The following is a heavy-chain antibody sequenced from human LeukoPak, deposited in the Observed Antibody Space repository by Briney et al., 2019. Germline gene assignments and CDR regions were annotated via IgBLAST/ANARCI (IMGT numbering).Heavy chain of an antibody. J-gene: IGHJ3*02. CDR3: ARGYYDSSVIRAGDAFDI. V-gene: IGHV4-61*02. CDR2: IYTSGST. D-gene: IGHD3-22*01. Sequence: SETLSLTCTVSGGSISSGSYYWSWIRQPAGKGLEWIGRIYTSGSTNYNPSLKSRVTISVDTSKNQFSLKLSSVTAADTAVYYCARGYYDSSVIRAGDAFDIRGQGTMVTVSS. CDR1: GGSISSGSYY.